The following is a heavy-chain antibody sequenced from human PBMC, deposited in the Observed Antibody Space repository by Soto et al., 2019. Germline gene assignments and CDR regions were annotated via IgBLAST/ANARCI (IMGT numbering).Heavy chain of an antibody. CDR1: GDSVSSITAG. D-gene: IGHD2-2*01. CDR3: VRGRHYAFDF. CDR2: TYYRSKWYN. J-gene: IGHJ5*01. V-gene: IGHV6-1*01. Sequence: QVQLQQSGPGLVTPSQTLSLICAISGDSVSSITAGWNWIRQSPSRGPEWLGRTYYRSKWYNEYAVSVRSRITVNPDTSKNQFSLHLNSVTPEDTAVYYCVRGRHYAFDFWGQGTLVIVSS.